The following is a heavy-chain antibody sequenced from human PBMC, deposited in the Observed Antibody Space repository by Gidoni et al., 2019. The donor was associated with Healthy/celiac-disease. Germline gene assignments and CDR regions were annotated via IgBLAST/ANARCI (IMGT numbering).Heavy chain of an antibody. Sequence: EVQAVYSGGGLVQPGVSLRLSFSASAFDFPTHSLNWVRQAPGQGLEWLSYISRSSGAKYYADSVKGRFTISRDNAKNSLYLQMNSLRDEDTAVYYCARDRYSSSWNAAGYYGMDVWGQGTTVTVSS. J-gene: IGHJ6*02. V-gene: IGHV3-48*02. D-gene: IGHD6-13*01. CDR3: ARDRYSSSWNAAGYYGMDV. CDR2: ISRSSGAK. CDR1: AFDFPTHS.